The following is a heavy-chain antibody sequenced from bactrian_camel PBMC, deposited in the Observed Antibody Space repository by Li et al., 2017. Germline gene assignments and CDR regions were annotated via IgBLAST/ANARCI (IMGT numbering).Heavy chain of an antibody. CDR3: ARDLGSAGTGYSY. CDR1: GYKFSSNC. J-gene: IGHJ4*01. D-gene: IGHD5*01. Sequence: HVQLVESGGGSVQAGGSLRLSCTISGYKFSSNCMGWFRQAPGKEREGIAAVYPNGTGAYADSVKGRFTISQDNAKRESYLQMNSLTPEDTAVYYCARDLGSAGTGYSYWDQGTQVTVS. V-gene: IGHV3S6*01. CDR2: VYPNGTGA.